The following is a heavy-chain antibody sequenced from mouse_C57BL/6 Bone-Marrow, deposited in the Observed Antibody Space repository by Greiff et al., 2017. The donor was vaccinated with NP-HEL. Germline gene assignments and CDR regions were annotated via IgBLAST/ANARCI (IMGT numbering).Heavy chain of an antibody. CDR2: IYPGNGDT. V-gene: IGHV1-12*01. D-gene: IGHD1-1*01. J-gene: IGHJ1*03. Sequence: SGAELVRPGASVKMSCKASGYTFTSYNMHWVKQTPRQGLEWIGAIYPGNGDTSYNQKFKGKATLTVDKSSSTAYMQLSSLTSEDSAVYFCATPNYYGSSLYWYFDVWGTGTTVTVSS. CDR1: GYTFTSYN. CDR3: ATPNYYGSSLYWYFDV.